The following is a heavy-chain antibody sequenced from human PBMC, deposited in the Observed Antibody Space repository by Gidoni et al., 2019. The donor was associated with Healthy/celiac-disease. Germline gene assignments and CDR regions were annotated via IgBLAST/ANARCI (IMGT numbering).Heavy chain of an antibody. V-gene: IGHV4-30-2*01. CDR3: AREAVWFGELLYGYFDY. Sequence: QLQLQESGSGLVKPSQTLSLTCAVSGGSIISGGYSWSWIRQPPGKGLEWIGYIYPSGSTYYNPYLKSRVTISVDRSKNQFSLKLSSVTAADTAVYYCAREAVWFGELLYGYFDYWGQGTLVTVSS. D-gene: IGHD3-10*01. CDR1: GGSIISGGYS. J-gene: IGHJ4*02. CDR2: IYPSGST.